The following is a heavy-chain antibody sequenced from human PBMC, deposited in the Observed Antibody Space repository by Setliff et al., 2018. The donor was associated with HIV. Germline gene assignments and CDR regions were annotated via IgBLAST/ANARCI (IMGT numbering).Heavy chain of an antibody. CDR3: ARSRSSGYYCDY. CDR1: GGTFSSYA. V-gene: IGHV1-69*13. Sequence: SVKVSCKASGGTFSSYAISWVRQAPGQGLEWMGGIIPIFGTANYAQKFQGRVTITADESTSTAYMEPSSLRSEDTAVYYCARSRSSGYYCDYWGQGTLVTVSS. CDR2: IIPIFGTA. J-gene: IGHJ4*02. D-gene: IGHD3-22*01.